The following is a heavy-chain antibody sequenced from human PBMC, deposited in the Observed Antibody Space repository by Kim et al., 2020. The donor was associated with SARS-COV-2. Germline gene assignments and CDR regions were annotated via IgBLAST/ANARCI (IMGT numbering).Heavy chain of an antibody. CDR2: INAANGNT. V-gene: IGHV1-3*01. CDR1: GYAFSNYA. CDR3: ARLTVGATTGIDH. J-gene: IGHJ4*02. Sequence: ASVKVSCKASGYAFSNYAVHWVRQAPGQRLEWIGWINAANGNTRYSQKLQGRVTITRDTSASTAYMELSSLRSEDTAVYYCARLTVGATTGIDHWGQGTLVTVSS. D-gene: IGHD1-26*01.